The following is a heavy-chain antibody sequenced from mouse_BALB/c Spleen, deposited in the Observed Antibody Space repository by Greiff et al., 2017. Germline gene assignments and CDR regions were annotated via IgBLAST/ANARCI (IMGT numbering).Heavy chain of an antibody. D-gene: IGHD1-1*01. J-gene: IGHJ4*01. V-gene: IGHV1-87*01. CDR3: ARHYYGSSLYYAMDY. CDR1: GYTFTSYW. Sequence: QVQLQQSGAELARPGASVKLSCKASGYTFTSYWMQWVKQRPGQGLEWIGAIYPGDGDTRYTQKFKGKATLTADKSSSTAYMQLSSLTSEDSAVYYCARHYYGSSLYYAMDYWGQGTSVTVSS. CDR2: IYPGDGDT.